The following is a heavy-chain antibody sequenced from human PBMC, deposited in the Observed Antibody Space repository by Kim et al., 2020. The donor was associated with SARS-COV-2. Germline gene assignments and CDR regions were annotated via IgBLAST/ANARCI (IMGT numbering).Heavy chain of an antibody. J-gene: IGHJ4*02. CDR2: INHSGST. V-gene: IGHV4-34*01. D-gene: IGHD3-3*01. Sequence: SETLSLTCAVYGGSFSGYYWSWIRQPPGKGLEWIGEINHSGSTNYNPSLKSRVTISVDTSKNQFSLKLSSVTAADTAVYYCARGWRSGLRTIQKPIDYWGQGTLVTVSS. CDR3: ARGWRSGLRTIQKPIDY. CDR1: GGSFSGYY.